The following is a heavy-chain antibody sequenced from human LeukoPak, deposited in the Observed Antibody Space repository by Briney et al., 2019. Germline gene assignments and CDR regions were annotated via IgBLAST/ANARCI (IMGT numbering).Heavy chain of an antibody. CDR1: GFTLNDYW. CDR3: TRDGAESTPNDY. Sequence: GGSLRLSCATSGFTLNDYWIHWVRQAPGKGLYWVSGVKGDGTKTVYADSVKGRFTVSRDNARDALFLQMNSLRAEDSAVYYCTRDGAESTPNDYWGQGTLVTVSS. V-gene: IGHV3-74*01. D-gene: IGHD2-2*01. J-gene: IGHJ4*02. CDR2: VKGDGTKT.